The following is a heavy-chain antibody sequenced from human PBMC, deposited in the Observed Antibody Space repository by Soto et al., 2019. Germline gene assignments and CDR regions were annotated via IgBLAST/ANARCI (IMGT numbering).Heavy chain of an antibody. D-gene: IGHD2-21*02. V-gene: IGHV1-58*02. Sequence: GASVKVSCKASGFTFTSSAMQWVRQARGQRLEWIGWIVVGSGNTNYAQKFQERVTITRDMSTSTAYMELSSLRSEDTAVYYCAAAGWYCGGDCYENWFDPWGQGTLVTVSS. CDR3: AAAGWYCGGDCYENWFDP. CDR1: GFTFTSSA. J-gene: IGHJ5*02. CDR2: IVVGSGNT.